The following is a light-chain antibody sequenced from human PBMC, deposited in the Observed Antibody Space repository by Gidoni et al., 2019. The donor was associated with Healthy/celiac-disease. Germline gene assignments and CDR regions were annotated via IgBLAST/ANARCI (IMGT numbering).Light chain of an antibody. CDR3: QQSLTTPLT. CDR2: AAS. Sequence: DIRMTQSPSSLSASVGDRVTMSCRSSQTISTYLHWYQQKPGAPPQLLIHAASTWQSGVPSRCRGSGAGTDFTLTISNLQLEDFATYFCQQSLTTPLTFGGGTKVEMK. CDR1: QTISTY. J-gene: IGKJ4*01. V-gene: IGKV1-39*01.